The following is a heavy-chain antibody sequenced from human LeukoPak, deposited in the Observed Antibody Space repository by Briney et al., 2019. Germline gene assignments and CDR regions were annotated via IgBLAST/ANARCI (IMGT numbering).Heavy chain of an antibody. D-gene: IGHD2-8*01. V-gene: IGHV1-18*01. CDR2: ISAYNGNT. Sequence: ASVKVSCKASGYTFTSYGISWVRQAPGQGLEWMGWISAYNGNTNYAQKLQGRVTMTTDTSTSTAYMELRSLRSDDTAVYYCARAKGFYCTNGVCYHGWFDPWGQGTLVTVSS. CDR3: ARAKGFYCTNGVCYHGWFDP. J-gene: IGHJ5*02. CDR1: GYTFTSYG.